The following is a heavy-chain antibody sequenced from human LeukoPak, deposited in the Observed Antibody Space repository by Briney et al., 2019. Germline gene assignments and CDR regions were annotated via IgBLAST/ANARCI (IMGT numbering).Heavy chain of an antibody. J-gene: IGHJ4*02. D-gene: IGHD1-26*01. CDR1: GGFINSYY. CDR3: ARLFHPALSGNYPFDY. CDR2: IYYSGST. Sequence: PSETLSLTCTVSGGFINSYYWRWIRQPPGKGLEWIAYIYYSGSTSYNPSLKSRVTISVDTSKNQFSLKLNSVTAADTAMYYCARLFHPALSGNYPFDYWGQGTLVTVSS. V-gene: IGHV4-59*01.